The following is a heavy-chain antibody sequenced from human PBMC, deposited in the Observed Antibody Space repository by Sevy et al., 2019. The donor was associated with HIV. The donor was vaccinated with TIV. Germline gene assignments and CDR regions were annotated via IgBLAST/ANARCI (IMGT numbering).Heavy chain of an antibody. V-gene: IGHV3-7*01. CDR3: ARRGLTAYYDILTGYGH. CDR1: GFTFSSYW. Sequence: GGSLRLSCAASGFTFSSYWMSWVRQAPGKGLEWVANIKQDGSEKYYVDSVKGRFTISRDNAKNSLYLQMNSLRAEDTAVYYCARRGLTAYYDILTGYGHWGQGTLVTVSS. J-gene: IGHJ4*02. CDR2: IKQDGSEK. D-gene: IGHD3-9*01.